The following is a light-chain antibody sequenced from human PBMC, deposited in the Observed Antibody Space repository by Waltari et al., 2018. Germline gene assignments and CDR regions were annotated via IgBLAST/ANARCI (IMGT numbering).Light chain of an antibody. V-gene: IGKV3-11*01. CDR3: QQRSNWPPYT. J-gene: IGKJ2*01. CDR2: DAS. Sequence: EIVLTQSPATLSLSPGERATLPCRASQSVSSYLAWYPQKPGQAPRLLIYDASNRATGIPARFSGSGSGTDFTLTISSLEPEDFAVYYCQQRSNWPPYTFGQGTKLEIK. CDR1: QSVSSY.